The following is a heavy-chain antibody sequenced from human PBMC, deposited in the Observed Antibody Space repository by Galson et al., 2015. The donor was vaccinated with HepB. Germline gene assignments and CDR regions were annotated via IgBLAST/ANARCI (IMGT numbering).Heavy chain of an antibody. CDR3: AVYSSGGIGPFDY. Sequence: ETLSLTCAVYGGSFSGYYWSWLRQPPGKGLEWIGEINHIGSTNYNPSLKSRVTISVDTSKNQFSLKLSSVTAADTAVYYCAVYSSGGIGPFDYWGQGTLVTVSS. CDR2: INHIGST. CDR1: GGSFSGYY. J-gene: IGHJ4*02. V-gene: IGHV4-34*01. D-gene: IGHD6-19*01.